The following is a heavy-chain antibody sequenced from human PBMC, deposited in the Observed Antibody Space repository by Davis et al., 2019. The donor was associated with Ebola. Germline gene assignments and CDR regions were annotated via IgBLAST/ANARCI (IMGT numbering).Heavy chain of an antibody. J-gene: IGHJ3*02. CDR1: GYTFTGDY. CDR3: ARDPSDGNYYRDGFDI. Sequence: ASVKVSCKASGYTFTGDYMHWVRQAPGQGLEWMGWISPYNGNTSYAQKLQGRVTLTTDTSTTTAYMELRSLTSDDTAVYYCARDPSDGNYYRDGFDIWGQGTMVTVSS. CDR2: ISPYNGNT. V-gene: IGHV1-18*04. D-gene: IGHD1-7*01.